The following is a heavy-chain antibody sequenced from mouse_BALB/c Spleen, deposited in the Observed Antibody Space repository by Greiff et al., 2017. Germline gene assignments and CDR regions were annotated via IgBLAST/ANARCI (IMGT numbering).Heavy chain of an antibody. J-gene: IGHJ4*01. V-gene: IGHV5-17*02. D-gene: IGHD2-4*01. CDR2: ISSGSSTI. CDR1: GFTFSSFG. Sequence: EVHLVESGGGLVQPGGSRKLSCAASGFTFSSFGMHWVRQAPEKGLEWVAYISSGSSTIYYADTVKGRFTISRDNPKNTLFLQMTSLRSEDTAMYYCARDDYGAMDYWGQGTSVTVSS. CDR3: ARDDYGAMDY.